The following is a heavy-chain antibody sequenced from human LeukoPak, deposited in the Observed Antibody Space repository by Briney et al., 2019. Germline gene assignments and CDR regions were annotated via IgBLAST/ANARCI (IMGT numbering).Heavy chain of an antibody. D-gene: IGHD3-9*01. CDR1: GGSISSGGYS. J-gene: IGHJ5*02. Sequence: SQTLSLTCAVSGGSISSGGYSWSWIRQPPGKGLEWIGEINHSGSTNYNPSLKSRVTISVDTSKNQFSLKLSSVTAADTAVYYCAREWWGYDVLTGDNWFDPWGQGTLVTVSS. CDR3: AREWWGYDVLTGDNWFDP. CDR2: INHSGST. V-gene: IGHV4-30-2*01.